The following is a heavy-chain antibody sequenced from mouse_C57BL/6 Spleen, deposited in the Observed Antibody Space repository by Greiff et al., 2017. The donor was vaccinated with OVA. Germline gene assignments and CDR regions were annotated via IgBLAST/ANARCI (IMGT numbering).Heavy chain of an antibody. CDR1: GFNIQDYY. V-gene: IGHV14-1*01. D-gene: IGHD2-1*01. Sequence: VQLQQSGAELVRPGASVKLSCTASGFNIQDYYMHWVKQRPEQGLEWIGRIDPEDGDTEYAPKFQGKATMTADTSSNTAYLQLSSLTSEDTAVYYCTTGGYYGNAMDYWGQGTSVTVSS. CDR2: IDPEDGDT. CDR3: TTGGYYGNAMDY. J-gene: IGHJ4*01.